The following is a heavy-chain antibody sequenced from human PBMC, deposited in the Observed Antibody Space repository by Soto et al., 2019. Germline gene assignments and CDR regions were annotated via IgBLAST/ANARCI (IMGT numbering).Heavy chain of an antibody. D-gene: IGHD3-16*01. V-gene: IGHV2-5*02. CDR1: GFSLSTREVA. CDR3: ARLIDLSVVFDY. J-gene: IGHJ4*02. Sequence: SGPTLVNPTQTLTLTCTFSGFSLSTREVAGGWIRQPPGKALEWLALIYWDDDKRSSPPLNNRLTVTKDTSKNQVVLSMTNMDTVDTGTYFCARLIDLSVVFDYWGQGILVTVSS. CDR2: IYWDDDK.